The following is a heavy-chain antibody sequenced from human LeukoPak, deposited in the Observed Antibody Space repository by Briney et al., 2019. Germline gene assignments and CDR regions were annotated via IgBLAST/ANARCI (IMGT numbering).Heavy chain of an antibody. V-gene: IGHV3-33*08. CDR2: IWYDGSNK. CDR3: ARDRGARFLDY. Sequence: PGGSLRLSCAASGFTFSSHWMHWVRQAPGKGLEWVTVIWYDGSNKYYADSVKGRFTISRDNSKNTLSLEMNSLRAEDTAVYYCARDRGARFLDYWGQGTLVTVSS. J-gene: IGHJ4*02. D-gene: IGHD3-3*01. CDR1: GFTFSSHW.